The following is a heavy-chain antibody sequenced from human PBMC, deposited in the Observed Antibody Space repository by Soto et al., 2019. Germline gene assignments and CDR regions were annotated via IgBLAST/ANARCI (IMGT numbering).Heavy chain of an antibody. J-gene: IGHJ6*02. Sequence: KPSETLSLTCTVSGGSISSYYWSWIRQPPGKGLEWIGYIYYSGSTNYNPSLKSRVTISVDTSKNQFSLKLSSVTAADPAVYYCARDRYYDILTGYRAYYGMDVWGQGTTVTVSS. CDR1: GGSISSYY. V-gene: IGHV4-59*01. CDR3: ARDRYYDILTGYRAYYGMDV. CDR2: IYYSGST. D-gene: IGHD3-9*01.